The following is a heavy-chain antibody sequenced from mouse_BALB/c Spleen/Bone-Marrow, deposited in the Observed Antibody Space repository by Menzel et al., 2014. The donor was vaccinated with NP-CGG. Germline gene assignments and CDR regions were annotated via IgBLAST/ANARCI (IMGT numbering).Heavy chain of an antibody. J-gene: IGHJ3*01. V-gene: IGHV1-18*01. Sequence: LKESGPELVKPGASVKIPCKASGYTFTDYNMDWVKQSHGKSLEWIGDINPNNGGTIYNQKFKGKATLTVDKSSSTAYMELRSLTSEDTAVYYCARDYLFAYWGQGTLVTVSA. D-gene: IGHD2-4*01. CDR1: GYTFTDYN. CDR2: INPNNGGT. CDR3: ARDYLFAY.